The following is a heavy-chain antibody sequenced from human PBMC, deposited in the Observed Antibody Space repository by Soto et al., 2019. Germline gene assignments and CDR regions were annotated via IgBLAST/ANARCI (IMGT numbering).Heavy chain of an antibody. D-gene: IGHD3-16*01. Sequence: EVQLVESGGGLVQPGGSLRLSCAASGFTFTNYWMHWVRQAPGKGLVWVSRIDSDGSSTVYVDSVKGRFTISRDNAKNTLYLQMNSLRAEDTALYYCTRPITGYSYADTWGQGTLVTVSS. CDR1: GFTFTNYW. CDR3: TRPITGYSYADT. V-gene: IGHV3-74*01. J-gene: IGHJ5*02. CDR2: IDSDGSST.